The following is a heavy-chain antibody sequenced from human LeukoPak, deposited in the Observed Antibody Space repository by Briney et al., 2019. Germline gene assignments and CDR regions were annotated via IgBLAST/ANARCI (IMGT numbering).Heavy chain of an antibody. CDR2: ITLHSGDT. CDR1: GNT. Sequence: ASVKVSCKTSGNTIHWVRQAPGQGLEWMGWITLHSGDTDYAQKLQGRVTMTTDTSTSTAYMELRSLRSDDTAVYYCARANYWGQGTLVTVSS. V-gene: IGHV1-18*01. J-gene: IGHJ4*02. CDR3: ARANY.